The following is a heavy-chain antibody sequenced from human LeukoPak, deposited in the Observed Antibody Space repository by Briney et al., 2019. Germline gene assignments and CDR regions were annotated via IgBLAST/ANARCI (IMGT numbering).Heavy chain of an antibody. CDR3: ASSIAVAGTNTVDY. D-gene: IGHD6-19*01. Sequence: GESLKISCKGSGYSFTSYWISWVRQMPGKGLEWMGRIDPSDSYTNYSPSFQGHVIISADKSISTAYLQWSSLKASDTAMYYCASSIAVAGTNTVDYWGQGTLVTVSS. V-gene: IGHV5-10-1*01. CDR2: IDPSDSYT. J-gene: IGHJ4*02. CDR1: GYSFTSYW.